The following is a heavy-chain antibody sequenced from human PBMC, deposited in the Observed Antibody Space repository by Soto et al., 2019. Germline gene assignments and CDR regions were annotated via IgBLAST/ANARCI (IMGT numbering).Heavy chain of an antibody. CDR3: ARGRSSGWYADY. J-gene: IGHJ4*02. CDR1: GFTFSSYA. Sequence: GGSLRLSCAASGFTFSSYAMHWVRQAPGKGLEWVAVISYDGSNKYYADSVKGRFTISRDNSKNTLYRQMNSRRAEDTAVYYGARGRSSGWYADYWGQGTLVTVSS. V-gene: IGHV3-30-3*01. D-gene: IGHD6-19*01. CDR2: ISYDGSNK.